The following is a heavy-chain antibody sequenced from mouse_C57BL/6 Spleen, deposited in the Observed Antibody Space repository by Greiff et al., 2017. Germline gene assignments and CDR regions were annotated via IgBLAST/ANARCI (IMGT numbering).Heavy chain of an antibody. CDR3: ARDDEYDGKNYFDY. D-gene: IGHD2-4*01. CDR1: GYAFSSSW. V-gene: IGHV1-82*01. CDR2: IYPGDGDT. Sequence: VQLQQSGPELVKPGASVKISCKASGYAFSSSWMNWVKQRPGKGLEWIGRIYPGDGDTNYNGKFKGKATLTADKSSSTAYMQLSSLTSEDSAVYFWARDDEYDGKNYFDYWGQGTTLTVSS. J-gene: IGHJ2*01.